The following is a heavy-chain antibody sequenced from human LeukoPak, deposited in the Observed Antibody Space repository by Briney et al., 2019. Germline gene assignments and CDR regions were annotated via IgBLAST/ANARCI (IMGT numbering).Heavy chain of an antibody. D-gene: IGHD6-13*01. V-gene: IGHV3-7*01. J-gene: IGHJ4*02. CDR3: ARDVSYNSLDY. CDR2: IKQDGSEK. Sequence: PGGSLRLSCAASGFTFSTYWMNWVRQAPGKGLEWVANIKQDGSEKYYVDSVKGRFTISRDNAKNSLYLQMNSLRAEDTAVYYCARDVSYNSLDYWGQGTLVTVSS. CDR1: GFTFSTYW.